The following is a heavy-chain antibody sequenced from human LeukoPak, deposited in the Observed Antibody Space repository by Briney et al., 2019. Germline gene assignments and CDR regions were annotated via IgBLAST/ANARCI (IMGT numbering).Heavy chain of an antibody. D-gene: IGHD1-14*01. CDR1: GFTFRGHW. Sequence: GGSLRLSCAASGFTFRGHWMKWVRQAPGKGLEWVASINQDGSDKYYVDSVKGRFTISRDNAKNSLYLQMNSLRTEDSAVYYCAKSEDYWGQGTLVTVSS. V-gene: IGHV3-7*01. CDR2: INQDGSDK. CDR3: AKSEDY. J-gene: IGHJ4*02.